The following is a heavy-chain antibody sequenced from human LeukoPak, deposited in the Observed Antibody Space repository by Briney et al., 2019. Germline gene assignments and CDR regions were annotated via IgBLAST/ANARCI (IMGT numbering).Heavy chain of an antibody. J-gene: IGHJ4*02. Sequence: ASVKVSCTASGYTFTSYYMHWVRQAPGQGLEWMGIINPSGGSTSYAQKFQGRVTMTRDMSTGTVYMELSSLRSEDTAVYYCARRGRGYYSHLADYWGQGTLVTVSS. V-gene: IGHV1-46*01. CDR1: GYTFTSYY. CDR3: ARRGRGYYSHLADY. D-gene: IGHD3-3*01. CDR2: INPSGGST.